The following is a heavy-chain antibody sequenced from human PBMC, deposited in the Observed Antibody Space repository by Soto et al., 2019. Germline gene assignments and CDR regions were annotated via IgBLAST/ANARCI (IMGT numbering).Heavy chain of an antibody. Sequence: PGGSLRLSCAASGFIFSSYGMHWVRQAPGKGLEWVAVISYDGNNKYYGDSVKGRFTISRDNSKNTLYLQMNSLRDEDTAVYYCAKDLGSDSSDAFDIWGQGTMVTVS. V-gene: IGHV3-30*18. D-gene: IGHD3-22*01. J-gene: IGHJ3*02. CDR1: GFIFSSYG. CDR3: AKDLGSDSSDAFDI. CDR2: ISYDGNNK.